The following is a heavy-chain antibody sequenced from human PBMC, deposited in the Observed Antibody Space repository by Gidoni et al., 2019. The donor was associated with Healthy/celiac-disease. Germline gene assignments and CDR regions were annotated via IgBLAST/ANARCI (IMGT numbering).Heavy chain of an antibody. CDR3: AKGSGSYSGNWFDP. J-gene: IGHJ5*02. Sequence: EVQQFESGGGLVQPGGSLSLSCAASGLTFSSYAMRWVRQAPGKGLEWGAAISGSGGSTYYADSVKGRFTISRDNSKNTLYLQMNSLRAEDTAVYYCAKGSGSYSGNWFDPWGQGTLVTVSS. V-gene: IGHV3-23*01. CDR2: ISGSGGST. CDR1: GLTFSSYA. D-gene: IGHD1-26*01.